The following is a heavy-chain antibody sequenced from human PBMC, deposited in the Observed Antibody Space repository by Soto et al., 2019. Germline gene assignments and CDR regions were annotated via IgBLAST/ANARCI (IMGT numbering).Heavy chain of an antibody. V-gene: IGHV5-51*01. CDR1: GYKVSTWHNFTSYW. D-gene: IGHD2-2*01. CDR2: IYPGDSDT. Sequence: PGETLKISCMGSGYKVSTWHNFTSYWIAWVRQMPGEGLEWMGIIYPGDSDTRYSPSFQGHVTISADKSISTAYLQWSSLKASDTAMYYCASGLVPAAILPSYWGQGTLVTVSS. J-gene: IGHJ4*02. CDR3: ASGLVPAAILPSY.